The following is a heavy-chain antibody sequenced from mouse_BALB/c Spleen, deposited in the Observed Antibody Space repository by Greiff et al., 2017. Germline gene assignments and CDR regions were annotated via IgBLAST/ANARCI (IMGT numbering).Heavy chain of an antibody. CDR2: INPSNGGT. CDR1: GYTFTSYY. Sequence: QVQLQQSGAELVKPGASVKLSCKASGYTFTSYYMYWVKQRPGQGLEWIGEINPSNGGTNFNEKFKSKATLTVDKSSSTAYMQLSSLTSEDSAVYYCTRGNYDVMDYWGQGTSVTVSA. V-gene: IGHV1S81*02. J-gene: IGHJ4*01. D-gene: IGHD2-4*01. CDR3: TRGNYDVMDY.